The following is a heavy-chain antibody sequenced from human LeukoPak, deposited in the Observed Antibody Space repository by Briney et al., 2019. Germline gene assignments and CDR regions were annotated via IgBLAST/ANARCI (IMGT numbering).Heavy chain of an antibody. CDR3: ARGTGVPFWGY. CDR2: IKQDGSEK. Sequence: PGGSLRLSCGTSGFIFSSYWMIWLRQAPGKGLEWVANIKQDGSEKEYADSVKGRFTISRDNAKNSLYLQMNSLRAEDTAMYYCARGTGVPFWGYWGQGTLVTVSS. D-gene: IGHD3-16*01. J-gene: IGHJ4*02. CDR1: GFIFSSYW. V-gene: IGHV3-7*01.